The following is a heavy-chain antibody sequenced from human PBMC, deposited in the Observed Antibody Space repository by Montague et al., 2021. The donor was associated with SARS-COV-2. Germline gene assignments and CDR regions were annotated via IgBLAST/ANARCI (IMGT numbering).Heavy chain of an antibody. CDR1: TEAFNGYY. D-gene: IGHD3-9*01. Sequence: SETLSLTCAVYTEAFNGYYWTWIRQPPGKGREWSGEVSHPGSAKYNPSLKRRVTISVDTYRRQVSLRWSSLTAADTATFYFAGGGFNWVIFVVSPRYYFAYWGQGNLVAVSA. J-gene: IGHJ4*02. V-gene: IGHV4-34*01. CDR3: AGGGFNWVIFVVSPRYYFAY. CDR2: VSHPGSA.